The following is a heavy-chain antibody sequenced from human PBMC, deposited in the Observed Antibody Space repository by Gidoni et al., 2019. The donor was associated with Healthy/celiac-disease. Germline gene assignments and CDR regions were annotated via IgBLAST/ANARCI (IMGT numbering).Heavy chain of an antibody. CDR1: GFTVSSNY. CDR3: ARTTVTTSDYFDY. J-gene: IGHJ4*02. D-gene: IGHD4-17*01. CDR2: MYSGGST. Sequence: EVQLVESGGGLVKPGGSLRLSCAASGFTVSSNYMSWVRQAPGKGLEWVSVMYSGGSTYYAYSVKGRFHISRHNSQNTLYLQMNSLRAEDTAVYYCARTTVTTSDYFDYWGQGTLVTVSS. V-gene: IGHV3-53*04.